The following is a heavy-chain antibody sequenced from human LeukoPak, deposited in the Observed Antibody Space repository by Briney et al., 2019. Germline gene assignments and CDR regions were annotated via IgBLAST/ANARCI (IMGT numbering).Heavy chain of an antibody. CDR3: AKSSGFFPFDQ. CDR2: IHYSGST. D-gene: IGHD6-19*01. J-gene: IGHJ4*02. Sequence: SETLSLTCTVSGGSIISSSYFWGWIRQPPGKGLEWIGTIHYSGSTYYNPSLKSRVTISVDTSKNQFSLRLTSVTAADTAVFYCAKSSGFFPFDQWGQGTLVAVSS. V-gene: IGHV4-39*01. CDR1: GGSIISSSYF.